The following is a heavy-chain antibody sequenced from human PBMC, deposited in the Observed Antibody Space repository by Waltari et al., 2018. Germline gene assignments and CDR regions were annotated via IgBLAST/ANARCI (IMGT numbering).Heavy chain of an antibody. CDR3: ARRIYSYTYKYFDY. CDR1: GFSLSSSNVG. D-gene: IGHD3-16*01. Sequence: QVTLTESGPALVKPTQTLTLTCPFSGFSLSSSNVGVGWIRTPSRKTLEWLAHIYWDDDKRYNTSLKNRLTISKDTSKNQVVLTMTNMDPADTATYYCARRIYSYTYKYFDYWGQGVLVTVSS. J-gene: IGHJ4*02. CDR2: IYWDDDK. V-gene: IGHV2-5*02.